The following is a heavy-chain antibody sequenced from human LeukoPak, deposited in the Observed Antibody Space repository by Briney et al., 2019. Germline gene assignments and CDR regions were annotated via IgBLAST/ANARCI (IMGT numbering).Heavy chain of an antibody. CDR3: AREYEEFYGSGSFGRFDP. CDR2: IYHSGST. D-gene: IGHD3-10*01. V-gene: IGHV4-38-2*02. J-gene: IGHJ5*02. Sequence: SETLSLTCTVSGYSISSGYYWDWIRRPPGKGLEWIGSIYHSGSTYYNPSLKSRVTVSVDTSKNQFSLKLSSVTAADTGVCYCAREYEEFYGSGSFGRFDPWGQGTLVTVSS. CDR1: GYSISSGYY.